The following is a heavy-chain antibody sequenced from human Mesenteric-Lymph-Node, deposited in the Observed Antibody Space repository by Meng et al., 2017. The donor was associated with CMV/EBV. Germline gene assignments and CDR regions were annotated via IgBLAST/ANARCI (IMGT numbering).Heavy chain of an antibody. CDR1: GGTFSSFA. CDR3: ARSLSGTPTGY. CDR2: VIPMLNVA. J-gene: IGHJ4*02. V-gene: IGHV1-69*04. D-gene: IGHD1-14*01. Sequence: SCKASGGTFSSFAISWVRQAPGQGLEWMGRVIPMLNVANYAQKFQGRVTITADKSTGTAYMELSSLRSEDTAVYYCARSLSGTPTGYWGQGTLVTVSS.